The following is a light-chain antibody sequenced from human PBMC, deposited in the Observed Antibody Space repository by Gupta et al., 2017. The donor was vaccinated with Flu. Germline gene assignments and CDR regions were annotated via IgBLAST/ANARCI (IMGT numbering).Light chain of an antibody. V-gene: IGLV1-51*01. CDR3: GTWDTSLRAVV. Sequence: KVTISCSGSTADIGNNYVSWYQQIPGTAPHLLIYDNNQRPSGTPDRFSGSKSGTSAILVITGLQTGDEADYYCGTWDTSLRAVVFGGGTRLTVL. CDR1: TADIGNNY. CDR2: DNN. J-gene: IGLJ2*01.